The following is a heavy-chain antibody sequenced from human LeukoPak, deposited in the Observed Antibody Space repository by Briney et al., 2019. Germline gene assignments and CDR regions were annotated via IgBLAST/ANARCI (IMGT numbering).Heavy chain of an antibody. CDR1: GYTFTGYY. CDR2: INPNSGGT. CDR3: ARDSYYYDSYYLDY. D-gene: IGHD3-22*01. Sequence: ASVKVSCKASGYTFTGYYMHWVRQAPGQGLEWMGWINPNSGGTNYAQKFQDRVTMTRDTSISTAYMELSRLRSDDTAVYYCARDSYYYDSYYLDYWGQGTLVTVSS. V-gene: IGHV1-2*02. J-gene: IGHJ4*02.